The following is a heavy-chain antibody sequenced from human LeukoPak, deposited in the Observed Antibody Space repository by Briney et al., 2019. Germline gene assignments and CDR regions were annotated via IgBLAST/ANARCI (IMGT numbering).Heavy chain of an antibody. D-gene: IGHD4-17*01. CDR3: ARDHGPRVDY. J-gene: IGHJ4*02. CDR1: GGSISSGSYY. Sequence: SETLSLTCTVSGGSISSGSYYWSWIRQPAGKGLEWIWRIYTSGSTNYNPSLKSRVTISVDTSKNQFSLKLSSVTAADTAVYYCARDHGPRVDYWGQGTLVTVSS. V-gene: IGHV4-61*02. CDR2: IYTSGST.